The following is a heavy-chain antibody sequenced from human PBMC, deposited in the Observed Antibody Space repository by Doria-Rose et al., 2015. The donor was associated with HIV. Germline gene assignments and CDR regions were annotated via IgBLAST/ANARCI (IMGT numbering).Heavy chain of an antibody. D-gene: IGHD3-9*01. V-gene: IGHV1-69*04. CDR2: FTPILGIA. Sequence: SWVRQAPGQGLEWMGRFTPILGIANHAQKFQGRVTFTADESTSTAYMELSSLRSEDTAVYYCARDSKGGYYDTYWGQGTLVTVSS. CDR3: ARDSKGGYYDTY. J-gene: IGHJ4*02.